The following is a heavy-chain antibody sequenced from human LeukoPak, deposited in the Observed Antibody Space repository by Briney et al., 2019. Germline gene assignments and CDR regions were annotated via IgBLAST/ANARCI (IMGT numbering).Heavy chain of an antibody. Sequence: SETLSLTCTVPGGSISSYYWSWIRQPPGKGLEWIGYIYYSGSTNYNPSLKSRVTISVDTSKNQFSLKLSSVTAADTAVYYCARGPPTSSWYFDYWGQGTLVTVSS. V-gene: IGHV4-59*01. D-gene: IGHD6-13*01. CDR1: GGSISSYY. CDR3: ARGPPTSSWYFDY. J-gene: IGHJ4*02. CDR2: IYYSGST.